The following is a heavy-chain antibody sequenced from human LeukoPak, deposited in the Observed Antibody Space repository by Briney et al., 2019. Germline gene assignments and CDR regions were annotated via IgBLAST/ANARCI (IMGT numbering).Heavy chain of an antibody. J-gene: IGHJ4*02. CDR2: IYYSGST. Sequence: SETLSLTCTVSGGSISSSSYYWGWIRQPPGKGLEWIGSIYYSGSTYYNPSLKSRVTISVDTSKNQFSLKLSSVTAADTAVYYCARGRYYDSSGDLYYFDYWGQGTLVTVSS. V-gene: IGHV4-39*01. D-gene: IGHD3-22*01. CDR1: GGSISSSSYY. CDR3: ARGRYYDSSGDLYYFDY.